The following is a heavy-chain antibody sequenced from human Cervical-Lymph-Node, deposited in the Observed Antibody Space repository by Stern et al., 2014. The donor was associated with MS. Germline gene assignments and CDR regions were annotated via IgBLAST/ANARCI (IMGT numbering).Heavy chain of an antibody. CDR2: ISNDGSKK. CDR3: AKDRGSGWSLDY. Sequence: VQLVESWGGVVQPGRSLRLSCAGSGFTFSTYGMHWVRPAPVKGLAWVALISNDGSKKYYVDSVKGRFTISRDNAKNTMYVQMNSLRDEDTAVYYCAKDRGSGWSLDYWGQGTLVTVSS. V-gene: IGHV3-30*18. CDR1: GFTFSTYG. D-gene: IGHD6-19*01. J-gene: IGHJ4*02.